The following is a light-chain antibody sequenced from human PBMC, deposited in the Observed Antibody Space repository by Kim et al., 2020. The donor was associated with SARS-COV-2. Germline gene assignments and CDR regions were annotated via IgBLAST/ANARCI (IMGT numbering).Light chain of an antibody. CDR1: QSVSSD. CDR2: GAT. Sequence: VSPGERAALACRASQSVSSDLAWYQQKPGQAPRLLVYGATTRATGIPARFSGSGSGTEFTLTISSLQSEDFAVYYCQQYNDWPPYTFGQGTKLEI. V-gene: IGKV3-15*01. J-gene: IGKJ2*01. CDR3: QQYNDWPPYT.